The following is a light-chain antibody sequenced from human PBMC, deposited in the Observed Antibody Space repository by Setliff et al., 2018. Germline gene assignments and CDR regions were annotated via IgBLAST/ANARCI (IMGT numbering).Light chain of an antibody. V-gene: IGLV2-23*02. CDR1: SSDVGGYNY. J-gene: IGLJ1*01. Sequence: QSVLTQPASVSGSPGQSITISCTGTSSDVGGYNYVSRYQQHPGKAPKLVIYDVTKWPSGVSNRFSGSKSGNTASLTISGLQAEDEADYYCCSYAGSSTDVFGTGTKVTVL. CDR2: DVT. CDR3: CSYAGSSTDV.